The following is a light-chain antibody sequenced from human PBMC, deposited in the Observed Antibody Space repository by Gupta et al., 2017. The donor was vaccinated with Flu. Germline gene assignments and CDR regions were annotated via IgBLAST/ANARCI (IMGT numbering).Light chain of an antibody. CDR1: NIGSES. CDR2: DHT. V-gene: IGLV3-21*02. Sequence: KATITCEGNNIGSESVNWYQQRPSQAPMVVVYDHTDRPSGVSERCSGSKSGTTATLTIGRVEAGEEVDYYCQLYDDKSDHPLYVFGTGTKVTVL. J-gene: IGLJ1*01. CDR3: QLYDDKSDHPLYV.